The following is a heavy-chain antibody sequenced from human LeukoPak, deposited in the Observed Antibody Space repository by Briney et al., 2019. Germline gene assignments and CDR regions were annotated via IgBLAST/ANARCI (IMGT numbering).Heavy chain of an antibody. CDR3: PRDTGKSGYPDY. V-gene: IGHV4-4*07. Sequence: SETLSLTCTVSGGSMSSYYCSWIRQPAGKAPEWIGRIYSSGIINYNPSLKSRVTMSLDNSKNQLSLKLSYVTAADTAVYYCPRDTGKSGYPDYWGQGTLVTVSS. D-gene: IGHD3-3*01. CDR1: GGSMSSYY. J-gene: IGHJ4*02. CDR2: IYSSGII.